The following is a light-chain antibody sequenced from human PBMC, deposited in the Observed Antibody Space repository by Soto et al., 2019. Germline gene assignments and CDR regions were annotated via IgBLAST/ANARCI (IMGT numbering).Light chain of an antibody. CDR3: QSYDTSLSASYV. V-gene: IGLV1-40*01. J-gene: IGLJ1*01. CDR1: SSNIGAGYE. CDR2: GNT. Sequence: QSVLTQPPSVSGAPGQRVTISCTGSSSNIGAGYEVHWYQHLPGKAPKLLIYGNTNRPSGVPDRFSGSKSCTSASLAITGLQAEDEADYYCQSYDTSLSASYVFGGGTKVTVL.